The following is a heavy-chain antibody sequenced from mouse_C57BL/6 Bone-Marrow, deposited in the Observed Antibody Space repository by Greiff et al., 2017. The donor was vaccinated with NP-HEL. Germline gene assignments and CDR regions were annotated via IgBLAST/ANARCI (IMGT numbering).Heavy chain of an antibody. D-gene: IGHD2-3*01. Sequence: QVQLQQPGAELVRPGTSVKVSCKASGYAFTNYLIEWVKQRPGQGLEWIGVINPGSGGTNYNEKFKGKATLTADKSSSTAYMQLSSLTSEDSAVYFCARYDGYPAYWGQGTLVTVSA. J-gene: IGHJ3*01. V-gene: IGHV1-54*01. CDR3: ARYDGYPAY. CDR2: INPGSGGT. CDR1: GYAFTNYL.